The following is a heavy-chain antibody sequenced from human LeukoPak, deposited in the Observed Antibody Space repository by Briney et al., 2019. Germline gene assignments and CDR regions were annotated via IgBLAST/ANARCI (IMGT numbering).Heavy chain of an antibody. CDR2: IKEDESEK. Sequence: GGSLRLSCAGSGLTLSRSWMSWVRQAPGKGLQWVANIKEDESEKDYVDSVKGRFTISRDDAKNSLDLQMNSLRVEDTAVYYCAAYRGAHHKTFDYWGQGTLVTVSS. V-gene: IGHV3-7*03. J-gene: IGHJ4*02. CDR3: AAYRGAHHKTFDY. CDR1: GLTLSRSW. D-gene: IGHD1-26*01.